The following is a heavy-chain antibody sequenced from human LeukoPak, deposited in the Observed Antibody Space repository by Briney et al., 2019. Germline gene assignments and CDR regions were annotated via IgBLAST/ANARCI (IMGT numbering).Heavy chain of an antibody. V-gene: IGHV5-51*01. D-gene: IGHD6-19*01. J-gene: IGHJ4*02. CDR2: IYPGDSDT. CDR3: ARLSIPGSDWYGYYFDY. CDR1: GYSFTSSW. Sequence: GESLNISCQGSGYSFTSSWVGWVRQMPGKGLEWMGIIYPGDSDTRYSPSFQGQVTISADRSISTAYLQWSSLKASDSAMYYCARLSIPGSDWYGYYFDYWGQGTLVTVSS.